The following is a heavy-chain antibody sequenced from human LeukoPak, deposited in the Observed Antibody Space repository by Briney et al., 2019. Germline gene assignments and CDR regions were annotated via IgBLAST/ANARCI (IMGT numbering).Heavy chain of an antibody. J-gene: IGHJ4*02. CDR3: ASATVVSYFDY. Sequence: NPSETLSLTCAVYGGSFSGYYWSWIRQPPGKGLEWIGEINHSGSPTYNPSLKSRVTISVDTSKNQFSLKLSSVTAADTAVYYCASATVVSYFDYWGQGTLVTVPS. CDR1: GGSFSGYY. V-gene: IGHV4-34*09. CDR2: INHSGSP. D-gene: IGHD4-23*01.